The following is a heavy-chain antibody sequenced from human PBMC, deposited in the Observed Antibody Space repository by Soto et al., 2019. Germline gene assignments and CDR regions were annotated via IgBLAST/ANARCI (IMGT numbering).Heavy chain of an antibody. D-gene: IGHD2-2*01. CDR3: AREIGIVPAAPLPNYYYMDV. V-gene: IGHV3-20*01. J-gene: IGHJ6*03. CDR2: INWNGGST. CDR1: GFTFDDYG. Sequence: GGSLRLSCAASGFTFDDYGMSWVRQAPGKGLEWVSGINWNGGSTGYADSVKGRFTISRDNAKNSLYLQMNSLRAEDTALYHCAREIGIVPAAPLPNYYYMDVWGKGTTVTVSS.